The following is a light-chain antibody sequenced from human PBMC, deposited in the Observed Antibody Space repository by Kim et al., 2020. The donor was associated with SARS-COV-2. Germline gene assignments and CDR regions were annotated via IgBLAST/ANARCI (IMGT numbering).Light chain of an antibody. CDR3: QQYDNTPPWT. CDR2: TAS. CDR1: QTGRSAY. V-gene: IGKV3-20*01. J-gene: IGKJ1*01. Sequence: PGERATLSCSASQTGRSAYFAWYQQKPGQAPRLLIFTASTRTTGIPDRFSGRGCGTDFTLTISRLEPEDDAVDYYQQYDNTPPWTFGQGTKVDIK.